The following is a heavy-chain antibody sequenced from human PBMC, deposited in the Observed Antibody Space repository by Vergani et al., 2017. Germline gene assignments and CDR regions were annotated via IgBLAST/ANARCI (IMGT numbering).Heavy chain of an antibody. CDR3: ARVLRRSYYYYMDV. CDR2: IRPYTGHT. CDR1: SHTFQTYG. Sequence: QVQLVQSGAELKKPGASVSVSCKGSSHTFQTYGISWVRQAPGKGLEWMAWIRPYTGHTIYAQKFQDRVTMTADTSTNTAYMELRSLRSDDTAVYYCARVLRRSYYYYMDVWGKGTTVTVSS. J-gene: IGHJ6*03. D-gene: IGHD4-23*01. V-gene: IGHV1-18*01.